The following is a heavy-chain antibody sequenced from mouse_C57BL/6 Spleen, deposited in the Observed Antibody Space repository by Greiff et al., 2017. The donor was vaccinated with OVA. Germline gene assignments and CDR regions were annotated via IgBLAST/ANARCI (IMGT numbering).Heavy chain of an antibody. Sequence: EVQLQESGGGLVQPGGSMKLSCVASGFTFSNYWMNWVRQSPEKGLEWVAQIRLKSDNYATHYAESVKGRFTISRDDSKSSVYLQMNNLRAEDTGIYYCTAGYGGGYWGQGTTLTVSS. CDR2: IRLKSDNYAT. CDR3: TAGYGGGY. D-gene: IGHD2-2*01. CDR1: GFTFSNYW. V-gene: IGHV6-3*01. J-gene: IGHJ2*01.